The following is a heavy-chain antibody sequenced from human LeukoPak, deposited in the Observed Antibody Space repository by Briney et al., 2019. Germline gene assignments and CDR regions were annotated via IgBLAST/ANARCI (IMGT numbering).Heavy chain of an antibody. V-gene: IGHV3-11*06. CDR1: GFPFTSGFTFSDYY. CDR3: ARGGTGAFDF. D-gene: IGHD2-8*02. Sequence: PGGSLRLSCAVSGFPFTSGFTFSDYYMSWIRQAPGKGLEWVSYISSTSAYTNYADSVKGRFTISRDNANNSLYLQMNGLRAEDTAIYYCARGGTGAFDFWGQGTLVTVSS. CDR2: ISSTSAYT. J-gene: IGHJ4*02.